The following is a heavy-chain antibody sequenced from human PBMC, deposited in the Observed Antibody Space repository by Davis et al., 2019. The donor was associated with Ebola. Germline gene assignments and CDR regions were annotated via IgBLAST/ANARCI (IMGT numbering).Heavy chain of an antibody. CDR3: ARILRYFDWRLGYYYGMDV. CDR1: AYTFTSYD. J-gene: IGHJ6*04. Sequence: ASVKVSCKASAYTFTSYDINWVRQATGQGLEWMGWMNPNSGNTGYAQKFQGRVTMTRNTSISTAYMELSSLGSEDTAVYYCARILRYFDWRLGYYYGMDVWGKGTTVTVSS. V-gene: IGHV1-8*01. CDR2: MNPNSGNT. D-gene: IGHD3-9*01.